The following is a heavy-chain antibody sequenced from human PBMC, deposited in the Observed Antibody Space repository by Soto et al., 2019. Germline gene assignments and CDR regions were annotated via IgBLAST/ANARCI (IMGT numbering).Heavy chain of an antibody. V-gene: IGHV3-48*01. CDR1: GFTFTCYS. CDR2: INPKGDSI. D-gene: IGHD3-22*01. CDR3: ARDISSHTSDYSDSDY. Sequence: GGSLRLSCAPFGFTFTCYSMNWVRQAPGKGLEWLSYINPKGDSIYYADSVKGRFTISRDNVQNSLYLQMNSLRAEDTAVYYCARDISSHTSDYSDSDYWGQGTVVTVSS. J-gene: IGHJ4*02.